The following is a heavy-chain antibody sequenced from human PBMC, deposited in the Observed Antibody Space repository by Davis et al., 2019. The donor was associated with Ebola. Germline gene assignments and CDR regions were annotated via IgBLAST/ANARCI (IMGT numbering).Heavy chain of an antibody. CDR2: INPNSGGT. CDR1: GYTFTGYY. D-gene: IGHD3-22*01. J-gene: IGHJ6*02. Sequence: ASVKVSCKASGYTFTGYYMHWVRQAPGHGLEWMGRINPNSGGTNYAQKFQGRVTMTRDTSISTAYMELSRLRSDDTAVYYCARDRPYDSSGYFPWSMDVWGQGTTVTVSS. CDR3: ARDRPYDSSGYFPWSMDV. V-gene: IGHV1-2*06.